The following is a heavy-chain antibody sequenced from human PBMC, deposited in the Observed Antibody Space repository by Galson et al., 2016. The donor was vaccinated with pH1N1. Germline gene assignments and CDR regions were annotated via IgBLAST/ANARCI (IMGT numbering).Heavy chain of an antibody. V-gene: IGHV3-7*01. D-gene: IGHD6-13*01. Sequence: SLRLSCAASGFTFSSYWMTWVRQAPGKGLEWVANMNQDGSEKYYVDSVKGRFTISRDNAKNSVYLQMNSLRAEDTALYYWARAIGAAESYWGQGTLVTVSS. CDR1: GFTFSSYW. CDR3: ARAIGAAESY. CDR2: MNQDGSEK. J-gene: IGHJ4*02.